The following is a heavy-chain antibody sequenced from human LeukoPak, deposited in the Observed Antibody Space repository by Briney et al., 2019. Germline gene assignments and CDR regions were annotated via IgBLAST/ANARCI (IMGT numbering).Heavy chain of an antibody. Sequence: SETLSLTCAVYGGSFSDFYWSWIRQPPGKGLEWIGEINHSGNTNYNPSLKSRVTISVDTSKNQFSLKLSSVTAADTAVYYCVKPPYNDYVWGSYRPTPSFDYWGQGTLVTVSS. D-gene: IGHD3-16*02. V-gene: IGHV4-34*01. J-gene: IGHJ4*02. CDR3: VKPPYNDYVWGSYRPTPSFDY. CDR2: INHSGNT. CDR1: GGSFSDFY.